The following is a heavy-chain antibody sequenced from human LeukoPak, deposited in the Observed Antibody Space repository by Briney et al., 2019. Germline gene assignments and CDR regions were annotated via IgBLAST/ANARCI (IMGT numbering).Heavy chain of an antibody. V-gene: IGHV3-23*01. Sequence: GGSLRLSCAASGFTFSSYAMSWVRQAPGKGLEWVSAISGSGGSTYYADSVKGRFTISRDNSKNTLFLQMNSLRAEDTAVYYCAKKYSSGWWVFDYWGQGTLVTVSS. CDR1: GFTFSSYA. J-gene: IGHJ4*02. D-gene: IGHD6-19*01. CDR3: AKKYSSGWWVFDY. CDR2: ISGSGGST.